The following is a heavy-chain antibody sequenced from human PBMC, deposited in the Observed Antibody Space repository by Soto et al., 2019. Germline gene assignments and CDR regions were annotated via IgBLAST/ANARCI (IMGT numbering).Heavy chain of an antibody. D-gene: IGHD3-3*01. CDR2: IIPIFGTA. Sequence: ASVKVSCKASGGTFSSYAISWVRQAPGQGLEWMGGIIPIFGTANYEQKFQGRVTITADESTSTAYMELSSLRSEDTAVYYCARVKEWTPPGVEHYYYYGMDVWGQGTTVTVSS. CDR3: ARVKEWTPPGVEHYYYYGMDV. CDR1: GGTFSSYA. V-gene: IGHV1-69*13. J-gene: IGHJ6*02.